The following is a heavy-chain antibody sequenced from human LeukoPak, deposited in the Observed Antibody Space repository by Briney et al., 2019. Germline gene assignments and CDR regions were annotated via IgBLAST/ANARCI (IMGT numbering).Heavy chain of an antibody. V-gene: IGHV4-59*01. CDR3: ARSGGYSYGYYYGMDV. CDR1: GGSISSYY. CDR2: IYYSGST. D-gene: IGHD5-18*01. Sequence: SETLSLTCTVSGGSISSYYWNWIRQPPGKGLEWIGYIYYSGSTNYNPSLKSRVTISVDTSKNQFSLKLSSVTAADTAVYYCARSGGYSYGYYYGMDVWGKGTTVTVSS. J-gene: IGHJ6*04.